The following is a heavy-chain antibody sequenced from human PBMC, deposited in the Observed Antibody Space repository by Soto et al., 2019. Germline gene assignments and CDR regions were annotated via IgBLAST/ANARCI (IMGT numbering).Heavy chain of an antibody. Sequence: QVQLQESGPGLVKPSETLSLTCTVSGDSVSKYYWNWIRQPAGKGLEWIGRIHSTRSPNYNPSLKSRVTMSVDTSKNQFSLKLNLTSVTAADTAVYYCARSPAHGDYANLDTWGQGTLVTVSS. D-gene: IGHD4-17*01. V-gene: IGHV4-4*07. J-gene: IGHJ5*02. CDR2: IHSTRSP. CDR3: ARSPAHGDYANLDT. CDR1: GDSVSKYY.